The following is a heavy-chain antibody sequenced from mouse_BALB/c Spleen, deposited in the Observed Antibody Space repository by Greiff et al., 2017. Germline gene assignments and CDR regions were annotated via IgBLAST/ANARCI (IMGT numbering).Heavy chain of an antibody. CDR2: IAPGSGST. V-gene: IGHV1S41*01. D-gene: IGHD2-14*01. CDR1: GYTFTSYW. J-gene: IGHJ4*01. Sequence: DLVKPGASVKLSCKASGYTFTSYWINWIKQRPGQGLEWIGRIAPGSGSTYYNEMFKGKATLTVDTSSSTAYIQLSSLSSEDSAVFFCARSDRYDAMDYRGQGTSVTVSS. CDR3: ARSDRYDAMDY.